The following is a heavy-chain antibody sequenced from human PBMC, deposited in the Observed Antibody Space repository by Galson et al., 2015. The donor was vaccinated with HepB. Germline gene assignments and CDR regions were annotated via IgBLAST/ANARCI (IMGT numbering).Heavy chain of an antibody. CDR3: ARAGYGDYVPVPYFDY. CDR2: ISYDGSNK. J-gene: IGHJ4*02. D-gene: IGHD4-17*01. V-gene: IGHV3-30*04. CDR1: GFTLSSYA. Sequence: SLRLSCAASGFTLSSYAMHWVRQAPGKGLEWVAVISYDGSNKYYADSVKGRFTISRDNSKNTLYLQMNSLRAEDTAVYYCARAGYGDYVPVPYFDYWGQGTLVTVSS.